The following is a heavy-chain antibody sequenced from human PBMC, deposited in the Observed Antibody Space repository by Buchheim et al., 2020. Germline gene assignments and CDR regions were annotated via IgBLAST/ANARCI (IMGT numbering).Heavy chain of an antibody. CDR1: GFTFSSYG. J-gene: IGHJ6*02. V-gene: IGHV3-33*01. Sequence: QVQLVESGGGVVQPGRSLRLSCAASGFTFSSYGMHWVRQAPGKGLEWVAVIWYDGSNKYYADSVKGRFTISRDNSKNTLYLQMNSLRAEDTAVYYCAREIDYGDYEGLSHGMDVWGQGTT. CDR2: IWYDGSNK. CDR3: AREIDYGDYEGLSHGMDV. D-gene: IGHD4-17*01.